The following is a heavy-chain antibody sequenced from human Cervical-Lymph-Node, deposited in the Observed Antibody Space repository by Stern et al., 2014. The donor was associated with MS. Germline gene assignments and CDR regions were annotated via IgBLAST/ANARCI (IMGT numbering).Heavy chain of an antibody. CDR3: ARNWNYGMDV. CDR2: IIPMFGTT. Sequence: VQLVESGPEVKRPGSSVKVSCQASGGSFGSTGISWVRQAPGQGLEWMGGIIPMFGTTDYLQKFQGRVTITADEAANSAYMELRSLRSEDTAIYYCARNWNYGMDVWGQGTTVTVSS. V-gene: IGHV1-69*01. CDR1: GGSFGSTG. D-gene: IGHD1-1*01. J-gene: IGHJ6*02.